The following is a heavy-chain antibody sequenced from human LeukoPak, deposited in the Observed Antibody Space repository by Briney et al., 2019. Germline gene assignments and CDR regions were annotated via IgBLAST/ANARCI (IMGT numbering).Heavy chain of an antibody. V-gene: IGHV3-7*01. CDR2: IKQDGSEK. D-gene: IGHD5/OR15-5a*01. CDR3: ASCLRSGYYYMDV. J-gene: IGHJ6*03. CDR1: GFTFSSYW. Sequence: GGSLRLACAASGFTFSSYWMSWVRQAPGKGLEGVPNIKQDGSEKYYVDSVKGRFTISRDNAKNSLYLQMNSLRAEDTAVYYCASCLRSGYYYMDVWGKGTTVTVSS.